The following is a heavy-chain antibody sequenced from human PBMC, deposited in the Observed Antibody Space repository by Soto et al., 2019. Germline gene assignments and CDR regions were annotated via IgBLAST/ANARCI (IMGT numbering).Heavy chain of an antibody. Sequence: QVQLRESGPGLVKPSQTLSLTCPVSGAPINSYDYYWSWIRQPPGKGLEWIGYISYSGDTYYNPSLQSRDSLSIDTPKTRISLKLRSTTAEDTAVYYCVRSTGRYWGHGTLVTVSS. CDR3: VRSTGRY. D-gene: IGHD3-10*01. CDR2: ISYSGDT. CDR1: GAPINSYDYY. J-gene: IGHJ4*01. V-gene: IGHV4-30-4*01.